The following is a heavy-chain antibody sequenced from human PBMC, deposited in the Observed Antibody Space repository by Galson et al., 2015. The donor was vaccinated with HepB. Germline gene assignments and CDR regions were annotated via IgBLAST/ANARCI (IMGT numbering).Heavy chain of an antibody. J-gene: IGHJ4*02. CDR2: VIPIFGVP. CDR1: GGTISSYA. V-gene: IGHV1-69*10. CDR3: ATGPDCNGGRCYEGY. D-gene: IGHD2-15*01. Sequence: SVKVSCKASGGTISSYAISWVRQAPGQGLEWMGGVIPIFGVPNYAQKFQGRVTIIADRSTNTAYMHLSSLRSEDTAVYYCATGPDCNGGRCYEGYWGRGTLVTISS.